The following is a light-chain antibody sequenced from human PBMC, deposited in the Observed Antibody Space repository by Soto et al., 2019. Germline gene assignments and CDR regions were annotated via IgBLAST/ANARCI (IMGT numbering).Light chain of an antibody. J-gene: IGKJ4*01. CDR3: QQYDNWPSLT. CDR1: QYMTNS. V-gene: IGKV3-15*01. CDR2: GVS. Sequence: EIVMTQSPATLSVSPGERATLSCRASQYMTNSLAWYQQKPGQAPRLLIYGVSTRANGIPARFSGSGSGTEFTLTISSLQSEDSAVYYCQQYDNWPSLTFGGRTKVDIK.